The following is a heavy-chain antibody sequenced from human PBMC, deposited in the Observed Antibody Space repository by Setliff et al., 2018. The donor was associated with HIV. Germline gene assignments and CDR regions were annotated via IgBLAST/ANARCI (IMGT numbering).Heavy chain of an antibody. Sequence: ASVKVSCKASRGTFSSYGFNWVRQAPGQGLEWMGGIIPILGIANYAQKFKGRVAITADKSTSTAYMELSSLRSEDTAVYYCIYKGWGVDYWGQGTLVTVSS. CDR1: RGTFSSYG. D-gene: IGHD3-10*01. CDR2: IIPILGIA. J-gene: IGHJ4*02. V-gene: IGHV1-69*10. CDR3: IYKGWGVDY.